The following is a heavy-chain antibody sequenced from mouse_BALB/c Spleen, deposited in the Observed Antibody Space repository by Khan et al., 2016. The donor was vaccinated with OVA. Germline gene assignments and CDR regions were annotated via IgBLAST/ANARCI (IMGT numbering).Heavy chain of an antibody. CDR2: IWAGGSK. V-gene: IGHV2-6-5*01. CDR1: GFSLTDYA. CDR3: AKDPPYYGMDY. Sequence: VQLVESGPGLVAPSQSLSITCTVSGFSLTDYAVSWIRQPPGKGLEWLGVIWAGGSKYNNSALKSRLSISKDNSKSQVFLRMNSLQTDDTAMYYCAKDPPYYGMDYWGQGTSVTVSS. J-gene: IGHJ4*01.